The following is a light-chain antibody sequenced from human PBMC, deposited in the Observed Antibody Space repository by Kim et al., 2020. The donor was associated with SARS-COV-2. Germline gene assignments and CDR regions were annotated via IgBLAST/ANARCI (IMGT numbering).Light chain of an antibody. V-gene: IGKV3-20*01. CDR2: GAS. CDR1: QTVRSSY. CDR3: QQYGSSPYT. Sequence: EIVLTQSPGTLSLSPGERATLSCRASQTVRSSYLAWYQQKPGQPPRLLIYGASIRATGIPDRFSGSGSGTDFTLTISRLEPEDFAVFYCQQYGSSPYTFGQGTKLEI. J-gene: IGKJ2*01.